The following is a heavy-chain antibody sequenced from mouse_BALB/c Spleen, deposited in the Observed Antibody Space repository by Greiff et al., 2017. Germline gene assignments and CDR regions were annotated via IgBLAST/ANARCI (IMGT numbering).Heavy chain of an antibody. CDR3: AGDRGGGFAY. D-gene: IGHD3-1*01. V-gene: IGHV5-4*02. J-gene: IGHJ3*01. CDR1: GFTFSDYY. Sequence: EVKVVESGGGLVKPGGSLKLSCAASGFTFSDYYMYWVRQTPEQRLEWVATISDGGSYTYYPDSVKGRFTISRDNAKNNLYLHMSSLKAEDTAMFYCAGDRGGGFAYWGQGTLVTVSA. CDR2: ISDGGSYT.